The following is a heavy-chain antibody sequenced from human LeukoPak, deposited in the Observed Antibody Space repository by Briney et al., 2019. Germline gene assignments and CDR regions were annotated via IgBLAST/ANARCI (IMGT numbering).Heavy chain of an antibody. V-gene: IGHV1-18*01. CDR2: ISAYNGNT. Sequence: ASVKVSCKASGYTFTSYGISWVRQAPGQGLEWMGWISAYNGNTNYAQKLQGRVTMTTDTSASTAYMELSSLRSEDTAVYYCARGGGSSSSYGMDVWGQGTTVTVSS. CDR3: ARGGGSSSSYGMDV. CDR1: GYTFTSYG. D-gene: IGHD6-13*01. J-gene: IGHJ6*02.